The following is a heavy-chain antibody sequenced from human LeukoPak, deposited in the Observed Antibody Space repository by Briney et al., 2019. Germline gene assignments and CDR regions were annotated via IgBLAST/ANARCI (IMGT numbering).Heavy chain of an antibody. CDR1: GGSFSGYY. J-gene: IGHJ5*02. Sequence: PSGTLSLTCAVYGGSFSGYYWSWIRQPPGKGLEWIGEINHSGSTNYNPSLKSRVTISVDTSKNQFSLKLSSVTAADTAVYYCARGYSSGWYEGWFDPWGQGTLVTVSS. CDR2: INHSGST. D-gene: IGHD6-19*01. V-gene: IGHV4-34*01. CDR3: ARGYSSGWYEGWFDP.